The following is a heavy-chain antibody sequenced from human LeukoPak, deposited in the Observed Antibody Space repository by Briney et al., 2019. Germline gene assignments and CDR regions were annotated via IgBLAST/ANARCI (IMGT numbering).Heavy chain of an antibody. V-gene: IGHV3-7*01. Sequence: SGGSLRLSCAASGFTFSSYWMNWVRQAPGKGLEWVANINQDGSDKYYVDSVKGRFTISRDNSKNTLYLQMNSLRAEDTAVYYCAKDHYGDFDYWGQGTLVTVSS. J-gene: IGHJ4*02. CDR2: INQDGSDK. CDR3: AKDHYGDFDY. D-gene: IGHD4-17*01. CDR1: GFTFSSYW.